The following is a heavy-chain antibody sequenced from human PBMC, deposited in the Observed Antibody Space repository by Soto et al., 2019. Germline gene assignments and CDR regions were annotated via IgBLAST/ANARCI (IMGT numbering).Heavy chain of an antibody. CDR1: GGSISSYY. V-gene: IGHV4-59*01. CDR3: ARDDMTTVYGMDV. D-gene: IGHD4-17*01. J-gene: IGHJ6*02. CDR2: IYYSGST. Sequence: SETLSLTCTVSGGSISSYYWSWIRQPPGKGLEWIGYIYYSGSTNYNPSLKSRVTISVDTSKNQFSLKLSSVTAADTAVYYCARDDMTTVYGMDVWGQGTTVTVSS.